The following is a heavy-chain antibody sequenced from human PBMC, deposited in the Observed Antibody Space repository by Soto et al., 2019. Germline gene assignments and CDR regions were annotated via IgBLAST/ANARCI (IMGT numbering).Heavy chain of an antibody. Sequence: GGSLRLSCAASGFTFSSYAMHWVRQAPGKGLEWVAVISYDGSNKYYADSVKGRFTISRDNSKNTLYLQMNSLRAEDTAVYYCARDPRRGGVGANRGDAFDIWGQGTMVTVSS. J-gene: IGHJ3*02. V-gene: IGHV3-30-3*01. CDR2: ISYDGSNK. CDR3: ARDPRRGGVGANRGDAFDI. D-gene: IGHD1-26*01. CDR1: GFTFSSYA.